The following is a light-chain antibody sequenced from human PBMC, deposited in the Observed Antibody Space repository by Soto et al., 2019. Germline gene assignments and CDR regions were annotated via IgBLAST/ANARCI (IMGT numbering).Light chain of an antibody. CDR1: SSDVGGYNY. V-gene: IGLV2-14*01. Sequence: QSVLTQPASVSGSPGQSITISCTGTSSDVGGYNYVSWYQQHPGKAPKLMIYDVSNRPSGVSNRFSGSKSGNTASLTISGLQXEDEAXXXXXXXXXSXXXXFGTGTXVTXL. CDR3: XXXXXSXXXX. CDR2: DVS. J-gene: IGLJ1*01.